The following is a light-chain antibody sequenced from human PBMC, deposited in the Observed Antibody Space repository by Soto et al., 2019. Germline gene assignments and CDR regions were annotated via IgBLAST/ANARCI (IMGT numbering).Light chain of an antibody. Sequence: EIVLTKSPGTLSLSPGERATLSCRASQSVSSNYLAWYQQKPGQAPRLLIYGASSRATGIPDRFSGSGSGKDFTLTISRLEPEDSAVFYCQQYGSSPYTFGQWTKLET. CDR2: GAS. CDR1: QSVSSNY. J-gene: IGKJ2*01. CDR3: QQYGSSPYT. V-gene: IGKV3-20*01.